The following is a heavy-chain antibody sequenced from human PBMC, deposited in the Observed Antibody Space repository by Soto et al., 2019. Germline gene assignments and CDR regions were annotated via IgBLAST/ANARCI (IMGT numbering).Heavy chain of an antibody. D-gene: IGHD3-22*01. CDR3: ATVYYYDSSGYYSALGSEYFQH. CDR1: GFTFSSYA. V-gene: IGHV3-23*01. J-gene: IGHJ1*01. Sequence: GGTLRLSCAASGFTFSSYAMSWVRQAPGKGLEWVSAISGSGGSTYYADSVKGRFTISRDNSKNTLYLQMKSLRAEDTAVYYCATVYYYDSSGYYSALGSEYFQHWGQGTLVTVSS. CDR2: ISGSGGST.